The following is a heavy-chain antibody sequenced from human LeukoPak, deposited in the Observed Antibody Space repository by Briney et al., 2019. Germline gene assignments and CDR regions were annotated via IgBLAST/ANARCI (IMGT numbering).Heavy chain of an antibody. Sequence: GASVKVSCKASGYTFTSYYMHWVRQAPGQGLEWMGIINPSGGSTSYAQKFQERVTITRDMSTSTAYMELSSLRSEDTAVYYCAASIGQWQWLVLDYWGQGTLVTVSS. CDR1: GYTFTSYY. D-gene: IGHD6-19*01. J-gene: IGHJ4*02. CDR2: INPSGGST. CDR3: AASIGQWQWLVLDY. V-gene: IGHV1-46*01.